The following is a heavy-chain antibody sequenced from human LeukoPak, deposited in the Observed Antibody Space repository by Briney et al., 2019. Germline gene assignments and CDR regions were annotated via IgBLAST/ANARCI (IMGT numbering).Heavy chain of an antibody. V-gene: IGHV4-4*07. CDR3: ARVDYDFWSGYLYTAPRDYYYYMDV. CDR2: IYTSGST. CDR1: GGSISSYY. D-gene: IGHD3-3*01. Sequence: SETLSLTCTVSGGSISSYYWSWIRQPAGKGLEWIGRIYTSGSTNYNPSLKSRVTISVDTSKNQFSLKLSSVTAADTAVYYCARVDYDFWSGYLYTAPRDYYYYMDVWGKGTTVTVSS. J-gene: IGHJ6*03.